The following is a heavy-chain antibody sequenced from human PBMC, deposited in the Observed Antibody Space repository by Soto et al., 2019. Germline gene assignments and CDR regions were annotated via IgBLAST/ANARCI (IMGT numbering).Heavy chain of an antibody. Sequence: EVHLVESGGNLVKPGGSLRLSCEASGFALSPFWMSWVRQAPGKGLEWGASINQYGSVKHYVDSVRGRFTISRDNAKNSLFLQMNGLSAEDTAVYYCARLTEAVTTCVYWGQGTPVTVSS. V-gene: IGHV3-7*03. J-gene: IGHJ4*02. CDR1: GFALSPFW. CDR2: INQYGSVK. CDR3: ARLTEAVTTCVY. D-gene: IGHD1-1*01.